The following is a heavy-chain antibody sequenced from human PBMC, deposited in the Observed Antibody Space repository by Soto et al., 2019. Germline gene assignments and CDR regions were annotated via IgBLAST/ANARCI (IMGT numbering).Heavy chain of an antibody. CDR2: INHSGST. Sequence: PSETLSLTCTVSDGSISSYYWSWIRQPPGKGLEWIGEINHSGSTNYNPSLKSRVTISVDTSKNQFSLKLSSVTAADTAVYYCARGFEGGSGSIFDYWGQGTLVTVAS. CDR3: ARGFEGGSGSIFDY. D-gene: IGHD3-10*01. J-gene: IGHJ4*02. V-gene: IGHV4-34*01. CDR1: DGSISSYY.